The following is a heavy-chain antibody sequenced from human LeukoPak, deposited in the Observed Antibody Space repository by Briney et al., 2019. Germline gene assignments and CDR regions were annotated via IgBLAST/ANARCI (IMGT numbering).Heavy chain of an antibody. J-gene: IGHJ4*02. Sequence: GRSLRLSCAASGFTFSSYAMHWVRQAPGKGLEWVAVISYDGSNKYYADSVKGRFTISRDNSKNTLYLQMNSLRAEDTAVYYCALNRGSGWYFHYWGQGTLVTVSP. V-gene: IGHV3-30*04. CDR2: ISYDGSNK. D-gene: IGHD6-19*01. CDR3: ALNRGSGWYFHY. CDR1: GFTFSSYA.